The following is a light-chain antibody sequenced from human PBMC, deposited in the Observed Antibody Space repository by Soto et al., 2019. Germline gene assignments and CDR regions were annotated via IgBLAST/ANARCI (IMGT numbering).Light chain of an antibody. CDR2: EVR. CDR1: SSDVGDYNY. J-gene: IGLJ1*01. V-gene: IGLV2-14*01. Sequence: VLTQPASVSGSPGQSITISCTGTSSDVGDYNYVSWYQHHPGKAPKLIIYEVRNRPSGVPNRFSGAKSGNTASLTISGLQAEDEADYYCSSYRTGSAFYVFGSGTKVTVL. CDR3: SSYRTGSAFYV.